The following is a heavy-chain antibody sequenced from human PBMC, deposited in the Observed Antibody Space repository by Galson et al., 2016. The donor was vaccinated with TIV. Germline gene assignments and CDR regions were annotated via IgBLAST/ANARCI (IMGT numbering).Heavy chain of an antibody. V-gene: IGHV4-38-2*02. Sequence: TLSLTCSVSGYSITSGYYFAWIRQSPGKGLEWIASIYHTGRAYYNPSLNSRATISVDTSKNQFYLGLTSVTAADTAVYYCGRDPGWIRGDYWGQGILVTVSS. CDR1: GYSITSGYY. CDR3: GRDPGWIRGDY. CDR2: IYHTGRA. J-gene: IGHJ4*02. D-gene: IGHD2-2*03.